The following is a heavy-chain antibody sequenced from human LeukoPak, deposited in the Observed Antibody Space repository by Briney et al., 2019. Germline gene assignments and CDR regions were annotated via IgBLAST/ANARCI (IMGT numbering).Heavy chain of an antibody. CDR2: IYYSGST. CDR1: GFTFSSYW. CDR3: ARALVGSSSGYFYYYMDV. J-gene: IGHJ6*03. V-gene: IGHV4-39*07. Sequence: GSLRLSCAASGFTFSSYWMSWVRQPPGKGLEWIGSIYYSGSTYYDPSLKSRVTISVDTSKNQFSLNLSSVTAADTAVYYCARALVGSSSGYFYYYMDVWGKGTTVTVSS. D-gene: IGHD6-6*01.